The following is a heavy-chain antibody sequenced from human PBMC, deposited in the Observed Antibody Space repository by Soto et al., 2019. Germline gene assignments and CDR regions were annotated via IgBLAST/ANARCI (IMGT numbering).Heavy chain of an antibody. J-gene: IGHJ6*02. D-gene: IGHD4-17*01. CDR1: GGSINSGGYY. Sequence: QVQLQESGPGLVKPSQTLSLTCTVSGGSINSGGYYWTWIRQHPGKGLEWIGHIYQSGSAYYNPSLKSRVTMSVDTSKNQFSLKLTSVTAADTAVYYCARMARATVTMGGYYYYDMDVWGQGTTVTVSS. V-gene: IGHV4-31*03. CDR2: IYQSGSA. CDR3: ARMARATVTMGGYYYYDMDV.